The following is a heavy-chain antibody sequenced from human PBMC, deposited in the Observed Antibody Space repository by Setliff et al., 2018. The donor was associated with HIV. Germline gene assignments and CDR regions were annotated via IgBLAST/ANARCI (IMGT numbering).Heavy chain of an antibody. CDR3: ARATYGSRAGTGLYFDS. J-gene: IGHJ4*02. CDR1: GGSFSGFY. Sequence: SETLSLTCGISGGSFSGFYWAWIRQPPGKGLEWIGEINYSGKTNKNPSLKSRVTISADTSRTQFSLNLISVTAADAAVYYCARATYGSRAGTGLYFDSWGQGALVTVSS. D-gene: IGHD6-6*01. V-gene: IGHV4-34*01. CDR2: INYSGKT.